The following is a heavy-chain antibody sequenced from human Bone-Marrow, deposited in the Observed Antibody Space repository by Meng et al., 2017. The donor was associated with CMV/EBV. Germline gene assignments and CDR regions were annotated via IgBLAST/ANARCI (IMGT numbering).Heavy chain of an antibody. CDR1: GFTFSSYA. CDR3: ASGPSMPDIDY. Sequence: GESLKISCAASGFTFSSYAMHWVRQAPGKGLEWVAVISYDGSNKYYADSVKGRFTISRDNSKNTLYLQMNSLRAEDTAVYYCASGPSMPDIDYWGQGTLVTVSS. V-gene: IGHV3-30-3*01. CDR2: ISYDGSNK. J-gene: IGHJ4*02. D-gene: IGHD2-2*01.